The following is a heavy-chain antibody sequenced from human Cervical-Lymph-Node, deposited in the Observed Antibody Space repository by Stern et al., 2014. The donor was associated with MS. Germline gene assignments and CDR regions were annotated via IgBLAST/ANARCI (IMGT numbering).Heavy chain of an antibody. CDR2: IIPVFDAP. J-gene: IGHJ6*02. Sequence: QMQLVQSGAEVKKLGSSVKVSCKASGDTLSSHTINWGRQAPGQGLEWMGGIIPVFDAPSYAQKLQGRVRITSDETTNTAHMELSSLTSEDTAVYYCATGAHGMDVWGQGTAVTVSS. V-gene: IGHV1-69*01. CDR1: GDTLSSHT. D-gene: IGHD3-10*01. CDR3: ATGAHGMDV.